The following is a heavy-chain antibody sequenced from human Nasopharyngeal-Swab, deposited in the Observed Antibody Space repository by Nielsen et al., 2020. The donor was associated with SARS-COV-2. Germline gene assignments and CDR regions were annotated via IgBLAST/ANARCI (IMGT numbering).Heavy chain of an antibody. CDR3: AKVKRPIVVVPAATDY. CDR2: ISGSGGST. V-gene: IGHV3-23*01. J-gene: IGHJ4*02. Sequence: GESLKISCAASGFTFSSYAMSWVRQAPGKGLEWVSAISGSGGSTYYADSVKGRFTISRDNSKNTLYLQMNSLRAEDTAVYYCAKVKRPIVVVPAATDYWSQGTLVTVSS. CDR1: GFTFSSYA. D-gene: IGHD2-2*01.